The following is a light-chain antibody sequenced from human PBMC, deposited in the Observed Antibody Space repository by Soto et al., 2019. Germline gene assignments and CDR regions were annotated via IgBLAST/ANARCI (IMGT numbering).Light chain of an antibody. CDR1: QTISNTY. CDR3: QQYGSSPRT. CDR2: GAS. J-gene: IGKJ1*01. V-gene: IGKV3-20*01. Sequence: EIVLTQSPGTLSLSPGETATLSCRASQTISNTYLAWYQHKPGQAPRLLIYGASTRATGIPARFSGSGSGTDLTLTVNRLEPEDFAVYYCQQYGSSPRTFGQGTKVEI.